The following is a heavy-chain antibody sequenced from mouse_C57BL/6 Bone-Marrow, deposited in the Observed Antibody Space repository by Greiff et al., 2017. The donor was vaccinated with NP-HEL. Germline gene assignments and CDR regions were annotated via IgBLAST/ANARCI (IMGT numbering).Heavy chain of an antibody. V-gene: IGHV7-1*01. CDR2: SRNKANDYTT. Sequence: EVKLMESGGGLVQSGRSLRLSCATSGFTFSDFYMEWVRQAPGKGLEWIAASRNKANDYTTEYSASVKGRFIVSRDTSQSILYLQMNALRAEDTAIYYCARSDYYGSSYDWYFDVWGTGTTVTVSS. J-gene: IGHJ1*03. D-gene: IGHD1-1*01. CDR1: GFTFSDFY. CDR3: ARSDYYGSSYDWYFDV.